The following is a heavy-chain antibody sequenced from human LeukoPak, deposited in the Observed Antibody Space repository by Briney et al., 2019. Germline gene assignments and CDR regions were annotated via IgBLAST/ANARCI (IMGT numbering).Heavy chain of an antibody. J-gene: IGHJ6*02. V-gene: IGHV3-30*04. CDR3: AREGLCSSTSCYYYGMDV. CDR2: VSAAGTNK. D-gene: IGHD2-2*01. CDR1: GFTFSNYA. Sequence: GGSLRLSCAASGFTFSNYAMHWVRQAPGKGLEWVAVVSAAGTNKYYVDSVKGRFTISTDNAKNSLYLQMNSLRAADTAVYYCAREGLCSSTSCYYYGMDVWGQGTTVTVSS.